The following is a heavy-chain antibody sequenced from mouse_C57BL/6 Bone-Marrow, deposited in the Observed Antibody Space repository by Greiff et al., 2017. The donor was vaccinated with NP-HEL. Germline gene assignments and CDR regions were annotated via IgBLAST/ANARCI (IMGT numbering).Heavy chain of an antibody. Sequence: LQESGAELARPGASVKLSCKASGYTFTSYGISWVKQRTGQGLEWIGEIYPRSGNTYYNEKFKGKATLTADKSSSTAYMELRSLTSEYSAVYFCARGYYGSSFYYAMDYWGQGTSVTVSS. V-gene: IGHV1-81*01. D-gene: IGHD1-1*01. CDR3: ARGYYGSSFYYAMDY. CDR2: IYPRSGNT. CDR1: GYTFTSYG. J-gene: IGHJ4*01.